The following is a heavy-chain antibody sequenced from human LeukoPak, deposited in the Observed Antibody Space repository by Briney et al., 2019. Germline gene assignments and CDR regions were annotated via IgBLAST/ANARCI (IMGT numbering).Heavy chain of an antibody. CDR2: IYPGDSDT. V-gene: IGHV5-51*01. D-gene: IGHD2-15*01. CDR3: ARVGYCSGGTCYSGMGYGMDV. Sequence: GESLKISCKGSGYSFTTYWIGWVRQMPGKGLEWMGIIYPGDSDTRYSPPFQGQVTISADKSISTAYLQWGSLKASDTAIYYCARVGYCSGGTCYSGMGYGMDVWGQGTTVTVSS. J-gene: IGHJ6*02. CDR1: GYSFTTYW.